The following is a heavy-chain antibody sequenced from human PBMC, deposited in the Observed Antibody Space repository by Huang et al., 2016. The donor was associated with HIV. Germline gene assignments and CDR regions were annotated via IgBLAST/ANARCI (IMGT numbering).Heavy chain of an antibody. CDR3: ARDRGAVAGTSPGY. CDR1: GYTFTSYG. V-gene: IGHV1-18*01. Sequence: QVQLVQSGAEVKKPGASVKVSCKDSGYTFTSYGIIGVRQAPGQGLEWMGWISAYKGHTNYAQKLQGIVTITTETSTSTAYMELRSLRSDDTAVYYCARDRGAVAGTSPGYWGQGTLVTVSS. J-gene: IGHJ4*02. D-gene: IGHD6-19*01. CDR2: ISAYKGHT.